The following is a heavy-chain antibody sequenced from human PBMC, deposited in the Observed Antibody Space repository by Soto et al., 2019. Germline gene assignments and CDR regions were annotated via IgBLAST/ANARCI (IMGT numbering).Heavy chain of an antibody. CDR1: GYTLTELS. D-gene: IGHD2-2*01. CDR3: ATGDIVVVPAAMTGNIYYYYYGMDV. Sequence: ASVKVSGKVSGYTLTELSMHWVRQAPGKGLEWMGGFDPEDGETIYAQKFQGRVTMTEDTSTDTAYMELSSLRSEDTAVYYCATGDIVVVPAAMTGNIYYYYYGMDVWGQGTTVTVSS. CDR2: FDPEDGET. J-gene: IGHJ6*02. V-gene: IGHV1-24*01.